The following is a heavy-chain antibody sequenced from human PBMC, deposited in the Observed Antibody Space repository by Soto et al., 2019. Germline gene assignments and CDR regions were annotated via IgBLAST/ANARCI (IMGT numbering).Heavy chain of an antibody. CDR2: IYYSGST. CDR1: GGSISSSSYY. CDR3: ARLGYSYGYVVFDY. Sequence: SETLSLTCTVSGGSISSSSYYWGWIRQPPGKGLEWIGSIYYSGSTYYNPSLKSRVTISVDTSKNQFSLELSSVTAADTAVYYCARLGYSYGYVVFDYWGQGTLVTVSS. D-gene: IGHD5-18*01. V-gene: IGHV4-39*01. J-gene: IGHJ4*02.